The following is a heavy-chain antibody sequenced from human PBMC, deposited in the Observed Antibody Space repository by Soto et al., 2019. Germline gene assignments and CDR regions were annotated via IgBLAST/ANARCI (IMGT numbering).Heavy chain of an antibody. CDR2: IYYSGST. CDR1: AGSISRGDYY. J-gene: IGHJ2*01. V-gene: IGHV4-30-4*01. Sequence: QVQLQESGPGLVKPSQTLSLTCTVSAGSISRGDYYCSWIRQPPGKGLEWFGYIYYSGSTYYNPSLKSRVTISVDPSKNQFSLKLSSVTAADTGVYYCARAPREVQAADSSYWYFELWGRGTLVTVSS. D-gene: IGHD2-2*01. CDR3: ARAPREVQAADSSYWYFEL.